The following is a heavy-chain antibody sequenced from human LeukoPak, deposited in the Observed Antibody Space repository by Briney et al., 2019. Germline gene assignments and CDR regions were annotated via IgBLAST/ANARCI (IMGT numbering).Heavy chain of an antibody. CDR2: IYYTGST. Sequence: SETLSLTCTVSGGSISSYYWGWIRQPPGKGLEWIGNIYYTGSTYYNPSLKSRITMSVDTSKNQFSLKLYSVTAADTAVYYCARLSVAGSRTRYYFDYWGQGTLVTVSS. V-gene: IGHV4-39*01. CDR1: GGSISSYY. D-gene: IGHD6-19*01. CDR3: ARLSVAGSRTRYYFDY. J-gene: IGHJ4*02.